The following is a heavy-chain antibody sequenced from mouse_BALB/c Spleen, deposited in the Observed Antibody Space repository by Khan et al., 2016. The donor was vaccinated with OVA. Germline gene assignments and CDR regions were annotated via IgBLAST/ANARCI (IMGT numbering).Heavy chain of an antibody. CDR2: ITNDGGNP. CDR1: GFTFSSNT. CDR3: ARSPPFITSALDY. Sequence: EVELVQSGGGLMKPGGSLKLSCAASGFTFSSNTMSWVRQTPEKGLEWVAYITNDGGNPYYPDTVKGRFTISRVNANDTLSQQMINLKTKDTAMYYCARSPPFITSALDYWGQGTSVTVSS. D-gene: IGHD1-2*01. V-gene: IGHV5-12-2*01. J-gene: IGHJ4*01.